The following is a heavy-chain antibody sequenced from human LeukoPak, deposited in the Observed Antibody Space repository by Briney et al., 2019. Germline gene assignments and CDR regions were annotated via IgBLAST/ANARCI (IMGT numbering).Heavy chain of an antibody. CDR1: GYTFTGYY. V-gene: IGHV1-2*02. Sequence: ASVKVSCKASGYTFTGYYMHWVRQAPGQGLEWMGWINPNSGGTNYAQKFQGRVTMTRDTSISTAYMELSRLRSDDTAVYYCARLYCSSTSCQNWGQGTLVTVSS. CDR2: INPNSGGT. D-gene: IGHD2-2*01. J-gene: IGHJ4*02. CDR3: ARLYCSSTSCQN.